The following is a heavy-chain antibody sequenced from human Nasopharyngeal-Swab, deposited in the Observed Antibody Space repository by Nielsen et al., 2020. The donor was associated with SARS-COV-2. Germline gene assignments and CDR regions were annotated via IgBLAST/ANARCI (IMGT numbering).Heavy chain of an antibody. CDR2: IYTSGST. D-gene: IGHD1-1*01. J-gene: IGHJ6*03. V-gene: IGHV4-4*07. Sequence: WIRQPPGKGLEWIGRIYTSGSTNYNPPLKSRVTMSVDTSKNQFSLKLSSVTAADTAVYYCARAILNLGRGDYMDVWGKGTTVTVSS. CDR3: ARAILNLGRGDYMDV.